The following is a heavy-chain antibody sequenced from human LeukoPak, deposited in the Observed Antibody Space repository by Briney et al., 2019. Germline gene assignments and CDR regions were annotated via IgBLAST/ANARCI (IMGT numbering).Heavy chain of an antibody. CDR2: IYYSGYT. CDR3: ARHQITRSGSYDY. J-gene: IGHJ4*02. CDR1: GDSISSYY. D-gene: IGHD1-26*01. Sequence: PSETLSLTCTVSGDSISSYYWNWIRQSPGKGLEWMGNIYYSGYTNYNPSLKSRVTISVDTSKNQFSLKLSSVTAADTAVYYCARHQITRSGSYDYWGQGTLVTVSS. V-gene: IGHV4-59*08.